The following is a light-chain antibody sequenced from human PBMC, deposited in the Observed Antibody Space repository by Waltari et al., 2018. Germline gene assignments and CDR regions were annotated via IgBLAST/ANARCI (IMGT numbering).Light chain of an antibody. CDR2: KIH. CDR3: ALYMGSGIWV. V-gene: IGLV8-61*01. J-gene: IGLJ3*02. CDR1: SGSISRTSY. Sequence: QTVVTQEPSLSVSPGGTVTLTCALTSGSISRTSYATWYQQTPGQPPRTLVYKIHSRSSGVADRFSGSMLGDKAALTITGAQADDECDYYCALYMGSGIWVFGGGTKLTVL.